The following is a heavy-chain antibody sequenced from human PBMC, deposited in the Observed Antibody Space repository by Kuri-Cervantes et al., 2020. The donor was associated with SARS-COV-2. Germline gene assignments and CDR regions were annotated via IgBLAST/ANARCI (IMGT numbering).Heavy chain of an antibody. V-gene: IGHV4-59*05. D-gene: IGHD2-8*01. CDR2: IYYSGST. CDR3: ATLPYCTNGVCYTYYYYYMDV. J-gene: IGHJ6*03. Sequence: SETLSLTCTVSGGSISSYYWSWIRQPPGKGLEWIGSIYYSGSTYYNPSLKSRVTISVDTSKNQYSLKLSSVTAADTAVYYCATLPYCTNGVCYTYYYYYMDVWGKGTTVTVSS. CDR1: GGSISSYY.